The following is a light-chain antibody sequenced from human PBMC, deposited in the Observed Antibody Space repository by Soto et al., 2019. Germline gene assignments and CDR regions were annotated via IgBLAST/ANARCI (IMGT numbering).Light chain of an antibody. Sequence: IVLTQSPAIMSLSPGESASLSCRASQSVSDYLAWYQQKPGQAPRLFIYDVSKRATGIPARFSGSGSGTDFTLTISSLEPEDFAVYFCQQYRSWPRTFGQGTKVDIK. CDR2: DVS. J-gene: IGKJ1*01. CDR1: QSVSDY. V-gene: IGKV3-11*01. CDR3: QQYRSWPRT.